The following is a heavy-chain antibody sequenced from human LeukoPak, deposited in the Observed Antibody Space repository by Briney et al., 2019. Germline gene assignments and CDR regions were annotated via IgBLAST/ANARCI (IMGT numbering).Heavy chain of an antibody. V-gene: IGHV1-18*01. CDR3: ARAYAPSGIGIY. CDR1: GYTFTSYG. Sequence: GASVKVSCKASGYTFTSYGISWVRQAPGQGLEWMGWISAYNGNTNYAQKLQGRVTMTTDTSTSTVYMELRSLRSDDTAVYYCARAYAPSGIGIYWGQGTLVTVSS. D-gene: IGHD2-2*01. CDR2: ISAYNGNT. J-gene: IGHJ4*02.